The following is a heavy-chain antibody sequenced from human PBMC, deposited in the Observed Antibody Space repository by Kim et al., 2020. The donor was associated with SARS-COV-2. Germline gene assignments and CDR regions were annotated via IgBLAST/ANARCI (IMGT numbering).Heavy chain of an antibody. D-gene: IGHD4-4*01. J-gene: IGHJ4*02. Sequence: GGSLRLSCAASGFTFSSYAMSWVRQAPGKGLEWVSAISGSGGSTYYADSVKGRFTISRDNSKNTLYLQMNSLRAEDTAVYYCANHQGAYRATVYFDYWGQGTLVTVSS. CDR2: ISGSGGST. CDR1: GFTFSSYA. CDR3: ANHQGAYRATVYFDY. V-gene: IGHV3-23*01.